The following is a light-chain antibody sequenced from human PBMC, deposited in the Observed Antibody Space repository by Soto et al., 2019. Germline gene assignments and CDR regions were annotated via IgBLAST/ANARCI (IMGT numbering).Light chain of an antibody. CDR3: LSFTTTSTHV. J-gene: IGLJ1*01. CDR1: SSDIGAYDY. Sequence: TQPASLSGSPGQSSPISCTRTSSDIGAYDYVSWFQQHPGKAPKLMISEVNSRPSGVSNRFSGSKSGNTAYLTISGLQVEDEAEYFCLSFTTTSTHVFGTGTKVTVL. CDR2: EVN. V-gene: IGLV2-14*01.